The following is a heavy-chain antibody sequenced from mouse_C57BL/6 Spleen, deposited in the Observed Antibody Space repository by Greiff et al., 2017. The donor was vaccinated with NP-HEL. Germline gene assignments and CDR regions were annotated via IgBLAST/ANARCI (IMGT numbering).Heavy chain of an antibody. D-gene: IGHD1-1*01. CDR2: INPGSGGT. CDR3: ARSYYYGSSYGFAY. J-gene: IGHJ3*01. Sequence: VKLQESGAELVRPGTSVKVSCKASGYAFTNYLIEWVKQRPGQGLEWIGVINPGSGGTNYNEKFKGKATLTADKSSSTAYMQLSSLTSEDSAVYFCARSYYYGSSYGFAYWGQGTLVTVSA. V-gene: IGHV1-54*01. CDR1: GYAFTNYL.